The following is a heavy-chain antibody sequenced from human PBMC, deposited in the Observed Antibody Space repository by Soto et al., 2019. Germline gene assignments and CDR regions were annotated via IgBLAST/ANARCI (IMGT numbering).Heavy chain of an antibody. D-gene: IGHD1-26*01. V-gene: IGHV4-39*02. CDR2: IYYSGST. CDR1: GGSISSSSYY. J-gene: IGHJ6*02. CDR3: AREWELQGYYYGMDV. Sequence: PSETLSLTCTVSGGSISSSSYYWGWIRQPPGKVLEWIGSIYYSGSTYYNPSLKSRVTISVDTSKNQFSLKLSSVTAADTAVYYCAREWELQGYYYGMDVWGQGTTVTVSS.